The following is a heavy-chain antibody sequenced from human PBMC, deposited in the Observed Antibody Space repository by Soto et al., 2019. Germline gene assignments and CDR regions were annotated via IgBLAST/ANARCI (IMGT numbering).Heavy chain of an antibody. CDR2: ISGGGGST. CDR3: XKSLGGITEAGKRPHDY. J-gene: IGHJ4*02. D-gene: IGHD6-19*01. Sequence: GGSLRLSCAASGFTFSSYGMSWVRQAPGKGLEWVSSISGGGGSTYYVDSVKGRFTISRDNSKNTQYMQMNSLRAEDTAVYYCXKSLGGITEAGKRPHDYWGQGTLVTVSS. V-gene: IGHV3-23*01. CDR1: GFTFSSYG.